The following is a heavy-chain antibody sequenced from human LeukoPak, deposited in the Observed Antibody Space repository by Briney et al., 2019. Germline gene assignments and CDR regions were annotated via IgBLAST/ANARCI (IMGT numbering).Heavy chain of an antibody. Sequence: GASVKVSCKASGYTFTGYGISWVRQAPGQGLEWMGWISAYNGNTNYAQKLQGRVTMTTDTSTSTAYMELRSLRSDDTAVYYCARVVPKAGYSSSWYLDDYWGQGTLVTVSS. V-gene: IGHV1-18*01. CDR2: ISAYNGNT. CDR1: GYTFTGYG. CDR3: ARVVPKAGYSSSWYLDDY. J-gene: IGHJ4*02. D-gene: IGHD6-13*01.